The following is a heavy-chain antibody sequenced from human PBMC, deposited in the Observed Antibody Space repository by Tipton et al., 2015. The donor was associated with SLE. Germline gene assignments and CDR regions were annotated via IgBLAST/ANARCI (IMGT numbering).Heavy chain of an antibody. CDR3: ARYFYDSSGVCLFDF. CDR1: GGSFSGYY. D-gene: IGHD3-22*01. J-gene: IGHJ4*02. V-gene: IGHV4-34*01. CDR2: INHSGST. Sequence: LRLSCAVYGGSFSGYYWSWIRQPPGKGLEWIGEINHSGSTNHNPSLKSRVTISVDTSQNQLSLKLSSVTSADTAVYYCARYFYDSSGVCLFDFWGQGTLVTVSS.